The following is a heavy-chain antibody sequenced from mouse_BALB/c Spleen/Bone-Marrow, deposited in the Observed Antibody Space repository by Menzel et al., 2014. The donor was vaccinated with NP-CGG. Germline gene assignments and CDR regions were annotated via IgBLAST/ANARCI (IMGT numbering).Heavy chain of an antibody. CDR3: GRGDGSMDY. CDR2: ISGGDAYT. D-gene: IGHD3-3*01. CDR1: ELTYSSYG. J-gene: IGHJ4*01. V-gene: IGHV5-6*01. Sequence: VQLKDSGGDLVKPGGSLKLSCAASELTYSSYGMSWVRQTPDKRLEWVATISGGDAYTYYPDSVKGRFTISRDSAKNILYLQMSSLKSEDTAMYYCGRGDGSMDYWGQGTSVTVSS.